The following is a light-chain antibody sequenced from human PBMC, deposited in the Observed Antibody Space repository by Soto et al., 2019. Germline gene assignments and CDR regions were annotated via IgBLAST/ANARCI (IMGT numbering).Light chain of an antibody. V-gene: IGKV1-27*01. Sequence: DIQMTQSPSSLSASVGDRVTITCRASQGINSYLAWYQQKPGTVPKLLIYSASTLQSGVPSRFSGSGSGTDFTLTISSLHPEDVATYYCQKYNCAPRTFGQGTKVEIK. CDR1: QGINSY. J-gene: IGKJ1*01. CDR2: SAS. CDR3: QKYNCAPRT.